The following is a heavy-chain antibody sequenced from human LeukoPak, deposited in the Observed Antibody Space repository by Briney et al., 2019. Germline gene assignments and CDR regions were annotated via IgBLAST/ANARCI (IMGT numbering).Heavy chain of an antibody. V-gene: IGHV4-39*01. J-gene: IGHJ5*02. CDR3: ARVRFLEWFPSGLNWFDP. CDR2: IYYSGST. D-gene: IGHD3-3*01. CDR1: GGSISSSSYY. Sequence: PSGTLSLTCTVSGGSISSSSYYWGWIRQPPGKGLEWIGSIYYSGSTYYNPSLKSRVTISVDTSKNQFSLKLSSVTAADTAVYYCARVRFLEWFPSGLNWFDPWGQGTLVTVSS.